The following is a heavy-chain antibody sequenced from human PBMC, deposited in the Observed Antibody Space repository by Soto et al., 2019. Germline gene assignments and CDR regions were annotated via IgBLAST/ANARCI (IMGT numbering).Heavy chain of an antibody. V-gene: IGHV1-2*04. Sequence: ASVKVSCKASGYTFTGYYMHWVRQAPGQGLEWMGWINPNSGGTNYAQKFQGWVTMTRDTSISTAYMELSRLRSDDAAVYYCARDGLELVNFEYSSSSYNWFDPWGQGTLVTVSS. CDR1: GYTFTGYY. CDR3: ARDGLELVNFEYSSSSYNWFDP. D-gene: IGHD6-6*01. J-gene: IGHJ5*02. CDR2: INPNSGGT.